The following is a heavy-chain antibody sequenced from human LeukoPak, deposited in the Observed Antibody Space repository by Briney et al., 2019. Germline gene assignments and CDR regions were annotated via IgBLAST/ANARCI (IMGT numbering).Heavy chain of an antibody. V-gene: IGHV4-31*02. CDR1: GFTFSSYS. D-gene: IGHD3-10*01. Sequence: LRLSCAASGFTFSSYSMNWVRQHPGKGLEWIGYIYYSGSTYYNPSLKSRVTISVDTSKNQFSLKLSSVTAADTAVYYCARGTNYYGSGSYYHWGQGTLVTVSS. J-gene: IGHJ5*02. CDR2: IYYSGST. CDR3: ARGTNYYGSGSYYH.